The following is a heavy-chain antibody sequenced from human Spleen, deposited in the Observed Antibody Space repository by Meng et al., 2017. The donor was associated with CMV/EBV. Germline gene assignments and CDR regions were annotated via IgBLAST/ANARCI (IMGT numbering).Heavy chain of an antibody. D-gene: IGHD1-1*01. CDR3: ARGRTVRKLERRGGGDAFDI. J-gene: IGHJ3*02. CDR1: GYSITSGYS. CDR2: IYHSGST. Sequence: SETLSLTCTVFGYSITSGYSWGCIRQPPGKGLQWIGSIYHSGSTNYNPSLKSRVTISVDTSKNQFSLKLSSVTAADTAVYYCARGRTVRKLERRGGGDAFDIWGQGTMVTVSS. V-gene: IGHV4-38-2*02.